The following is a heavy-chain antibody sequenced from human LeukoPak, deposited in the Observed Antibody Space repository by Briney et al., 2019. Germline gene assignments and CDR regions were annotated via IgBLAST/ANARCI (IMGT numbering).Heavy chain of an antibody. CDR3: ARGPYSPSGYYYYYYYMDV. CDR1: GGSISSSSYY. Sequence: PSETLSLTCTVSGGSISSSSYYWGWIRQPPGKGLEWIGEINHSGSTNYNPSLKSRVTISVDTSKNQFSLKLSSVTAADTAVYYCARGPYSPSGYYYYYYYMDVWGKGTTVTISS. CDR2: INHSGST. J-gene: IGHJ6*03. D-gene: IGHD4-11*01. V-gene: IGHV4-39*07.